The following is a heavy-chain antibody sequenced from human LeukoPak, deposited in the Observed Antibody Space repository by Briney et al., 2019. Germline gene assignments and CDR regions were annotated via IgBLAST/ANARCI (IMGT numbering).Heavy chain of an antibody. CDR2: IKRKSDGGTT. CDR3: AKLLWQLVAPYYFDY. V-gene: IGHV3-15*01. D-gene: IGHD6-6*01. J-gene: IGHJ4*02. Sequence: GSLRLSCAASGLTFSNAWMSWVRQAPGKGLEWVGRIKRKSDGGTTDYAAPVKGRFTISRDDSKNTLYLQMNSLKSEDTAVYYCAKLLWQLVAPYYFDYWGQGTLVTVSS. CDR1: GLTFSNAW.